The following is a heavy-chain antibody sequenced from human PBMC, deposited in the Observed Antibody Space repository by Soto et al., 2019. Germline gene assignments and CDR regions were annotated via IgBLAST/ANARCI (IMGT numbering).Heavy chain of an antibody. J-gene: IGHJ5*02. CDR3: ASMTTVYNWFDP. Sequence: ETLPLNCSLSGAPMRSDYWSWIRQPPGKGLEWIGYIYYSGSTNYNPSLKSRVTISVDTSKNQSSLKLSSVTAADTAVYYCASMTTVYNWFDPWGHGTLVTVSS. D-gene: IGHD4-4*01. CDR2: IYYSGST. V-gene: IGHV4-59*01. CDR1: GAPMRSDY.